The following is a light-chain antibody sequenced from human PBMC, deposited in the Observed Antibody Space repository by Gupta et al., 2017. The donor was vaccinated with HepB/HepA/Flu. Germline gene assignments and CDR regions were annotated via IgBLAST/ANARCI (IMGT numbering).Light chain of an antibody. CDR3: AAWDDSLSGQV. V-gene: IGLV1-47*01. CDR2: RNN. J-gene: IGLJ3*02. CDR1: SSNIGRNY. Sequence: QSVLPQPPSASGPPGQRVTTPCSGSSSNIGRNYVYWYQPPPGTAPKLLIYRNNQRPSGVPDRFSGSKSGTSASLAISWLRAEDEADYYCAAWDDSLSGQVFGGGTKLTVL.